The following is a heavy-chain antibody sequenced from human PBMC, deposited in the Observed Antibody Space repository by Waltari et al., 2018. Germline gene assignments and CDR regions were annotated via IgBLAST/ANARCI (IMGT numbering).Heavy chain of an antibody. J-gene: IGHJ4*02. CDR2: IYHSGNT. V-gene: IGHV4-38-2*01. D-gene: IGHD6-13*01. CDR3: ARSRGKAAAGLFDY. CDR1: GYSISSGYY. Sequence: QVQLQESGPGLVKPSETLSLTCAVSGYSISSGYYWGWIRQPPGKGLEWIGSIYHSGNTYYNPSLKSRVTISVDTSKNQFSLKLSSVTAADTAVYYCARSRGKAAAGLFDYWGQGTLVTVSS.